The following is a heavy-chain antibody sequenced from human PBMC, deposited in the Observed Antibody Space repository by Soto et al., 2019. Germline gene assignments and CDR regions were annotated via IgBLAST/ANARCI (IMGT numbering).Heavy chain of an antibody. CDR1: GFTFDDYA. D-gene: IGHD3-9*01. CDR3: AKAMGPDWLARLDC. J-gene: IGHJ4*02. Sequence: EVQLVESGGGWVQPGRSLRLSCAVSGFTFDDYAMHWVRQAPGECLEWVSGISWNSGAIGYADSVKGRFTVLRDNAKSTLYLQMNSLRTEDTALYYCAKAMGPDWLARLDCWGQGTLVTVSS. V-gene: IGHV3-9*01. CDR2: ISWNSGAI.